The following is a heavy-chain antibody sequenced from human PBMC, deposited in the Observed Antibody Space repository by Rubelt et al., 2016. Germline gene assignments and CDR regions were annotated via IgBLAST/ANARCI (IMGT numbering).Heavy chain of an antibody. D-gene: IGHD3-22*01. Sequence: WIGEINHSGSTNYNPSLKSRITVSLDTSKNQFSLRLTSVTAADTAVYYCARRRYDTIDYWGQGTLVTVSS. CDR2: INHSGST. V-gene: IGHV4-34*01. CDR3: ARRRYDTIDY. J-gene: IGHJ4*02.